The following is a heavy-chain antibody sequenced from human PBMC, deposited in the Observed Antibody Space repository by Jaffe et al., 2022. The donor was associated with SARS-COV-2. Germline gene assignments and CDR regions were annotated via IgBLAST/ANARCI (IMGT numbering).Heavy chain of an antibody. D-gene: IGHD3-3*01. Sequence: EVQLVESGGGLVQPGGSLRLSCAASGFTFSSYWMSWVRQAPGKGLEWVANIKQDGSEKYYVDSVKGRFTISRDNAKNSLYLQMNSLRAEDTAVYYCARDPRNYDFWSGPFDYWGQGTLVTVSS. CDR3: ARDPRNYDFWSGPFDY. J-gene: IGHJ4*02. V-gene: IGHV3-7*03. CDR2: IKQDGSEK. CDR1: GFTFSSYW.